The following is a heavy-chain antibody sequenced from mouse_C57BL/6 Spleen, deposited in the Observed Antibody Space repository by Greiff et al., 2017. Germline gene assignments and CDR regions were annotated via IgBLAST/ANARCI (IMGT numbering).Heavy chain of an antibody. D-gene: IGHD1-1*01. Sequence: VQLQQSGPELVKPGASVKISCKASGYTFTDYYMNWVKQSHGKSLEWIGDINPNNGGTSYNQKFKGKATLTVDKSSSTAYMELRSLTSEDSAVYYCAGGTTVDWYFDVWGTGTTVTVSS. J-gene: IGHJ1*03. V-gene: IGHV1-26*01. CDR2: INPNNGGT. CDR1: GYTFTDYY. CDR3: AGGTTVDWYFDV.